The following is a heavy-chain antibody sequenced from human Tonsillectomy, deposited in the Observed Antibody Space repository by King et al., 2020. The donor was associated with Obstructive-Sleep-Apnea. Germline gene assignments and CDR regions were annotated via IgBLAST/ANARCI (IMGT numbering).Heavy chain of an antibody. J-gene: IGHJ4*02. CDR3: ARLDITMIRGVVVTAGLLRY. D-gene: IGHD3-10*01. CDR1: GGSISSRSYY. V-gene: IGHV4-39*07. CDR2: IYYSGST. Sequence: LQLQESGPGLMQPSETLSLTCTVSGGSISSRSYYWGWIRQPPGKGLEWIGNIYYSGSTYYNPSLKSRVTISVDTSKNQFSLKLTSVTAADTAVYYCARLDITMIRGVVVTAGLLRYWDQGTLVTVSS.